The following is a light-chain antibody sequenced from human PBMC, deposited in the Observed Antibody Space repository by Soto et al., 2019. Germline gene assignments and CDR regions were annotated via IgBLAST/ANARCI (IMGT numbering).Light chain of an antibody. CDR1: SSNIGACYD. CDR3: QSYDSSLSGSNV. CDR2: GNS. Sequence: QSVLTQPPSVSGAPGQRVTISCTGSSSNIGACYDVHWYQQLPGTAPKLLIYGNSNRPSGVPDRFSGSKSGTSASLAITGLQAEDEADYYWQSYDSSLSGSNVFGTGTKVTVL. J-gene: IGLJ1*01. V-gene: IGLV1-40*01.